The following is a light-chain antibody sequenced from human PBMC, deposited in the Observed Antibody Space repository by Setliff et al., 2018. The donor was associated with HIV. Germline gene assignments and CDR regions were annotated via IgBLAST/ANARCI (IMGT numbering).Light chain of an antibody. CDR2: EVT. V-gene: IGLV2-14*01. Sequence: ALTQPASVPGSPGQSITISCTGTSSDVGNYNYVSWYQQHPGKAPKLMIYEVTYRPSGVSNRFSGSKSGNTASLTISGLQAEDEADYYCSSYTTNTTFVFGTGTKVTVL. CDR1: SSDVGNYNY. J-gene: IGLJ1*01. CDR3: SSYTTNTTFV.